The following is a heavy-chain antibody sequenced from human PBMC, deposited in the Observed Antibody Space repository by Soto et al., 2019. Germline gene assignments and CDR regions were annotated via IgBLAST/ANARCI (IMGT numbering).Heavy chain of an antibody. J-gene: IGHJ5*02. Sequence: SETLSLTCTVSGGSISSYYWSWIRQPAGKGLEWIGRIYTSGSTNYNPSLKSRVTMSVDTSKNQFSLKLSSVTAADTAVYYCARDAGYSSTEDFRYDWFAPWGQGTLVTVSS. D-gene: IGHD6-13*01. V-gene: IGHV4-4*07. CDR1: GGSISSYY. CDR2: IYTSGST. CDR3: ARDAGYSSTEDFRYDWFAP.